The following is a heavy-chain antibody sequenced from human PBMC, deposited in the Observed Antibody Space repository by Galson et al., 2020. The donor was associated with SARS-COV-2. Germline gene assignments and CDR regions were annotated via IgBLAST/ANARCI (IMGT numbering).Heavy chain of an antibody. V-gene: IGHV4-61*02. CDR3: ARDRGGYLGPIATYYFDY. Sequence: SETLSLTCTVSGGSISSGSYYWSWIRQPAGKGLEWIGRIYTSGSTNYNPSLKSRVTISVDTSKNQFSLKLSSVTAADTAVYYCARDRGGYLGPIATYYFDYWGQGTLVTVSS. CDR2: IYTSGST. J-gene: IGHJ4*02. D-gene: IGHD2-15*01. CDR1: GGSISSGSYY.